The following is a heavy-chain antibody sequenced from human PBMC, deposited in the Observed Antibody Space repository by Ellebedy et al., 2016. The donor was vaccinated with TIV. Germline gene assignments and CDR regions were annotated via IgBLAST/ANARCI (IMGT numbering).Heavy chain of an antibody. CDR3: ARHDWFGELVNNWFNP. Sequence: GSLRLXCVASGFTFSDSTMNWVRQPPGKGLEWIGETTHSGITNFNPSLKRRVTISVYRSRNQFSLRLTSVTAADTAVYYCARHDWFGELVNNWFNPWGQGTLVTVSS. D-gene: IGHD3-10*01. CDR2: TTHSGIT. CDR1: GFTFSDST. J-gene: IGHJ5*02. V-gene: IGHV4-34*01.